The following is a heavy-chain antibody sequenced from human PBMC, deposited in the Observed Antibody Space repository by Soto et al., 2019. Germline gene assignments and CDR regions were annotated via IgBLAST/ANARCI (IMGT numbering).Heavy chain of an antibody. Sequence: ASVKVSCKASGYTFTSYAMHWVRQAPGQRLEWMGWINAGNGNTKYSQKFQGRVTITRDTSASTAYMELSSLRSEDTAVYYCARRYSSGWYSVDYFDYWGQGTLVTVS. D-gene: IGHD6-19*01. CDR2: INAGNGNT. V-gene: IGHV1-3*01. CDR3: ARRYSSGWYSVDYFDY. CDR1: GYTFTSYA. J-gene: IGHJ4*02.